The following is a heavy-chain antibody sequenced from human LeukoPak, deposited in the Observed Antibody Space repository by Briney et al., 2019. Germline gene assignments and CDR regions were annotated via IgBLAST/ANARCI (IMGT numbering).Heavy chain of an antibody. CDR2: IIPIFGTA. J-gene: IGHJ4*02. Sequence: EASVKVSCKASGGTFSSYAISWVRQAPGQGLEWMGGIIPIFGTANYAQKFQGRVTITADESTSTAYMELSSLRSEDTAVYYCARVGSEMGPFDYWGQGTLVTVSS. CDR1: GGTFSSYA. D-gene: IGHD5-24*01. V-gene: IGHV1-69*13. CDR3: ARVGSEMGPFDY.